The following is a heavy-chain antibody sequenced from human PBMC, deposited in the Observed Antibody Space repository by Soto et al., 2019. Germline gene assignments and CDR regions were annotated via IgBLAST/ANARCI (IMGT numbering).Heavy chain of an antibody. CDR1: GFTVSNYY. CDR2: IYRGGRT. V-gene: IGHV3-53*01. CDR3: ERDHGDY. J-gene: IGHJ4*02. Sequence: EVQLVESGGGLIQPGGSLRLSCAASGFTVSNYYMSWVRQAPGKGLEWVSVIYRGGRTFYADSVKGRFTISRDNSKNTLYLQMNSLRAEDTAVYYCERDHGDYWGQGTLVTVSS.